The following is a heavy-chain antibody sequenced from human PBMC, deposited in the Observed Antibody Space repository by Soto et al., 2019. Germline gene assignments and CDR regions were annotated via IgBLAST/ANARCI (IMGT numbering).Heavy chain of an antibody. Sequence: GGSLRLSCAASGLSFSDYDMSWIRQAPGKGLEWLGYISASGTTISIADSVKGRFTISRDNAKNSLYLHMNSLRVDDAAVYYYARPTWRGSPDYFNYWGRGTLVTVSS. CDR3: ARPTWRGSPDYFNY. CDR2: ISASGTTI. D-gene: IGHD3-16*01. J-gene: IGHJ4*02. CDR1: GLSFSDYD. V-gene: IGHV3-11*01.